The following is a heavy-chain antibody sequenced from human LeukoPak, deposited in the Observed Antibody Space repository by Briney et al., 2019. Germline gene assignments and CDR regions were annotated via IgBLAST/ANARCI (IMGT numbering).Heavy chain of an antibody. CDR3: ARGLGSSADY. D-gene: IGHD6-19*01. CDR1: GFTFSSQW. Sequence: GGSLRLSCAASGFTFSSQWMHWVRQAPGKGLLWVSRIDDDGSITNYAESVKGRFTISRDNAKSTVYLQMNSLRAEDTAVYYCARGLGSSADYWGQGTLVTVSS. J-gene: IGHJ4*02. CDR2: IDDDGSIT. V-gene: IGHV3-74*01.